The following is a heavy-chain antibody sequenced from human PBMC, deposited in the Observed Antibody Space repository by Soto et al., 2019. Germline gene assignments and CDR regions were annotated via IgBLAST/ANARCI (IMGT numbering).Heavy chain of an antibody. Sequence: QVQLVQSGAEVKKPGSSVKVSCTAAGGSLRNSVISWVRQAPAQRLEWMGGVIPILGTANYAQKFQGRVTMTADEATSTAYMDLSSPSPDDTAVYYCASLGHPGHWGPGTLVIVSS. CDR3: ASLGHPGH. V-gene: IGHV1-69*01. CDR2: VIPILGTA. J-gene: IGHJ4*02. CDR1: GGSLRNSV.